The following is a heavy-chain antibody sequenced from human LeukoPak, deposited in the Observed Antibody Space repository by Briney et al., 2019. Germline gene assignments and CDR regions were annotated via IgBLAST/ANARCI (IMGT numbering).Heavy chain of an antibody. D-gene: IGHD2-2*01. J-gene: IGHJ4*02. CDR2: ISYDGSNK. CDR3: ARGDCSSTSCRNFDY. Sequence: GGSLRLSCAASGFTFSSYAMHWVRQAPGKGLEWVAVISYDGSNKDYADSVKGRFTISRDNSKNTLYLQMNSLRAEDTAVYYCARGDCSSTSCRNFDYWGQGTLVTVS. CDR1: GFTFSSYA. V-gene: IGHV3-30*04.